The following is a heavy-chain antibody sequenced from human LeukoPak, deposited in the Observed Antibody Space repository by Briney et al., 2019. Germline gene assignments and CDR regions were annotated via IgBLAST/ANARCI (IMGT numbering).Heavy chain of an antibody. CDR2: IYYSGST. CDR1: GGSISSYY. Sequence: SETLSLTCTVSGGSISSYYGSWIRQPPGKGLEWIGYIYYSGSTNYNPSLKSRVTISVDTSKNQFSLKLSSVTAADTAVYYCARGGGFWSGYYLDYWGQGNLVTVSS. J-gene: IGHJ4*02. V-gene: IGHV4-59*01. D-gene: IGHD3-3*01. CDR3: ARGGGFWSGYYLDY.